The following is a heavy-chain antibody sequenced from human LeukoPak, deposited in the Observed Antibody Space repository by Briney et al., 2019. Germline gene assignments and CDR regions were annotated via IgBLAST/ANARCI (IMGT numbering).Heavy chain of an antibody. Sequence: SETLSLTCAVYGGSFSGYYWSWIRQPPGKGLEWIGEINHSGSTNYNPSLKSRVTISVDTSKNQFSLKLSSVTAADTAVYYCARGDRGYGDLDYWGQGTLVTVSS. J-gene: IGHJ4*02. CDR2: INHSGST. CDR3: ARGDRGYGDLDY. D-gene: IGHD5-18*01. CDR1: GGSFSGYY. V-gene: IGHV4-34*01.